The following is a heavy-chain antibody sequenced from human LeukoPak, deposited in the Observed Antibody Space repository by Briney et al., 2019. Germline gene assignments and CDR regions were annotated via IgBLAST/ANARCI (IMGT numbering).Heavy chain of an antibody. V-gene: IGHV1-8*03. CDR2: MNPNSGNT. CDR3: ARSGRLYAFDI. CDR1: GYTFTSYD. D-gene: IGHD2/OR15-2a*01. J-gene: IGHJ3*02. Sequence: ASVNVSCKASGYTFTSYDINWVRQATGQGLEWMGWMNPNSGNTGYAQKFQGRVTITRNTSISTAYMELSSLRSEDTAVYYCARSGRLYAFDIWGQGTMVTVSS.